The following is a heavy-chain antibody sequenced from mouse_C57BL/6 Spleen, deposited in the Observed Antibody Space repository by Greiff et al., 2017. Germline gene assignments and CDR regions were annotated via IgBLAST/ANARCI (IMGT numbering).Heavy chain of an antibody. Sequence: QVQLQQSGPELVKPGASVKISCKASGYAFSSSWMNWVKQRPGKGLEWIGRIYPGDGDTNYNGKFKGKAPLTAYNSSSTAYMQRSSMTSEDAAVYCCAGGSSATVVAPTGAYLDYWGQGTTLTVSA. CDR3: AGGSSATVVAPTGAYLDY. J-gene: IGHJ2*01. CDR2: IYPGDGDT. CDR1: GYAFSSSW. D-gene: IGHD1-1*01. V-gene: IGHV1-82*01.